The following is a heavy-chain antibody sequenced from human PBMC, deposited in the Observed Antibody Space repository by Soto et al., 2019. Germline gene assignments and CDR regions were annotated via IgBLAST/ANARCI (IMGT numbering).Heavy chain of an antibody. CDR1: GFSLSNSRMG. Sequence: SGPTLVNPTETLTLTGTVSGFSLSNSRMGVSWIRQPPGKALEWLAHIFSNDEKSYSTSLKSRLTISKDTSKSQVVLTMTNMDPVNTATYYFARTILGGWGGYCFDFWGQGTLVTVPS. CDR3: ARTILGGWGGYCFDF. V-gene: IGHV2-26*01. CDR2: IFSNDEK. D-gene: IGHD3-16*01. J-gene: IGHJ4*02.